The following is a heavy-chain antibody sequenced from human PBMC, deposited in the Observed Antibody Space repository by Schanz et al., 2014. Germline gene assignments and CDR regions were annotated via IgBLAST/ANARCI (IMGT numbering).Heavy chain of an antibody. Sequence: QVQLVQSGAEVHKPGASLKISCKASGYTFTNFFLHWVRQAPGQGLEWMGIINPIGGSTTYAQKFRGAVTLTTDTSTDTAYLELTSLRSEDTAVYYCARVQDDILTGSEYYYGMDVWGQGTTVTVSS. CDR1: GYTFTNFF. D-gene: IGHD3-9*01. CDR2: INPIGGST. J-gene: IGHJ6*02. V-gene: IGHV1-46*01. CDR3: ARVQDDILTGSEYYYGMDV.